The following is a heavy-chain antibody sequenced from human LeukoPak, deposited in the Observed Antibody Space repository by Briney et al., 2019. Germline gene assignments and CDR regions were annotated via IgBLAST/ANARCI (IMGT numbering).Heavy chain of an antibody. D-gene: IGHD5-24*01. J-gene: IGHJ4*02. CDR3: ASSGDGYTANFDY. CDR1: GGSFSGYY. Sequence: SETLSLTCAVYGGSFSGYYWSWIRQPPGKGLEWIGEINHSGSTNYNPSLKSRVTISVGTSKNQFSLKLSSVTAADTAVYYCASSGDGYTANFDYWGQGTLVTVSS. CDR2: INHSGST. V-gene: IGHV4-34*01.